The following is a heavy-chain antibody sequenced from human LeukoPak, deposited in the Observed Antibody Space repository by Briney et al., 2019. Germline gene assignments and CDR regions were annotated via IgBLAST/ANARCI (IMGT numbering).Heavy chain of an antibody. J-gene: IGHJ4*02. D-gene: IGHD5-12*01. CDR2: INPSGGST. Sequence: ASVKVSCKASGYTFTSYYMHWVRQAPGQGLEWMGIINPSGGSTSYAQKFQGRVTMTRDTSTSTVYMELSSLRSEDTAVYYCARGYVDIVAKGPATPEYYFDYWGQGTLVTVSS. CDR1: GYTFTSYY. CDR3: ARGYVDIVAKGPATPEYYFDY. V-gene: IGHV1-46*01.